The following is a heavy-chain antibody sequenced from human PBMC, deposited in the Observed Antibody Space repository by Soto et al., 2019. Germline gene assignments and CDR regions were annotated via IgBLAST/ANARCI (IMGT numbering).Heavy chain of an antibody. CDR1: GFTSGSYG. CDR2: ISSSSSYI. D-gene: IGHD3-22*01. CDR3: ARSRYYYDDAFDI. J-gene: IGHJ3*02. Sequence: EVQLVESGGGRFKPGGSLRLSCAASGFTSGSYGMNWVGRAPGRGLEWVSSISSSSSYIYYADSVKGRFTISRDNAKNSLYLQMNSLRAEDTAVYYCARSRYYYDDAFDIWGQGTMVTVSS. V-gene: IGHV3-21*01.